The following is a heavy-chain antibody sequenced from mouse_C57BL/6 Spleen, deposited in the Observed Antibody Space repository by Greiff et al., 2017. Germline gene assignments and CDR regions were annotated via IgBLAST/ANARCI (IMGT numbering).Heavy chain of an antibody. J-gene: IGHJ4*01. V-gene: IGHV1-7*01. CDR1: GYTFTSYW. D-gene: IGHD4-1*01. CDR2: INPSSGYT. CDR3: ARSGTHYAMDY. Sequence: QVQLQQSGAELAKPGASVTLSCKASGYTFTSYWMRWVKQRPGQGLEWIGYINPSSGYTKYNQKFKDKATLTADKSSSTAYMQLSSLTYEDAADYYCARSGTHYAMDYWGQGTSVTVSS.